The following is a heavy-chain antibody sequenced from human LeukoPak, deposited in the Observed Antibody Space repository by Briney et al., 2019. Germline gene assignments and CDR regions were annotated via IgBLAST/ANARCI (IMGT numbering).Heavy chain of an antibody. D-gene: IGHD1-26*01. J-gene: IGHJ4*02. V-gene: IGHV1-24*01. Sequence: ASVTVSCTVSGYTLTELSMHWVRQAPGKGLEWMGGFDPEDGEAIYAQKFQGRVTMTEDTSTDTAYMELSSLRSEDTAVYYCATRAPGATLDYWGQGTLVTVSS. CDR2: FDPEDGEA. CDR3: ATRAPGATLDY. CDR1: GYTLTELS.